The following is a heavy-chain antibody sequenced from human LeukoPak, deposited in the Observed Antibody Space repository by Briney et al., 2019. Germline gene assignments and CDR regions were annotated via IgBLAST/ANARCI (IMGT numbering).Heavy chain of an antibody. D-gene: IGHD2-15*01. CDR2: ISSSGSTI. CDR3: ARTHCSGTSCYLGWFDP. CDR1: GFTFSDYY. J-gene: IGHJ5*02. V-gene: IGHV3-11*01. Sequence: GGSLRLSCAASGFTFSDYYMSWIRQAPGKGLQWVSYISSSGSTIYYADSVKGRFTISRDNAKNSLYLQMNSLRAEDTAVYYCARTHCSGTSCYLGWFDPWGQGTLVTVSS.